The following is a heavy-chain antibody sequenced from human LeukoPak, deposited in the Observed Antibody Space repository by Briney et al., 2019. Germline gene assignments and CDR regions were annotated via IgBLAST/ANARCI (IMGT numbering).Heavy chain of an antibody. Sequence: PGGSMRLSCSAAGFAFSSYWIHSVLQAPGKGLVWVSRINNDGSSTSYADSVKGRFTISRDNAKNTLYLQMNSLRAEDTAVYYCAKVRNYDILTGYFPNNWVDPWGQGTLVTVSS. CDR1: GFAFSSYW. D-gene: IGHD3-9*01. CDR3: AKVRNYDILTGYFPNNWVDP. V-gene: IGHV3-74*01. CDR2: INNDGSST. J-gene: IGHJ5*02.